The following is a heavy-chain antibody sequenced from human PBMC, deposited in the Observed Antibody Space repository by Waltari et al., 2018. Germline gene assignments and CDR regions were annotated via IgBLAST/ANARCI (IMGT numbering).Heavy chain of an antibody. Sequence: EVQLVESGGGLIQPGGSLRLSCAASGFTVSSTYMSWVRQAPGKGPEWVSFIYSGGSTYYADSVKGRFTISRDNSKNTLYLQMNSLRAEDTAVYYCATSLTGAFDYWGQGTLVTVSS. CDR3: ATSLTGAFDY. CDR2: IYSGGST. J-gene: IGHJ4*02. D-gene: IGHD7-27*01. CDR1: GFTVSSTY. V-gene: IGHV3-53*01.